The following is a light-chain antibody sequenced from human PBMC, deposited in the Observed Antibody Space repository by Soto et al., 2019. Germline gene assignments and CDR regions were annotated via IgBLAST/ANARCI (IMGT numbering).Light chain of an antibody. CDR3: QQYNNWPAIT. CDR2: GAS. Sequence: IVLTQSPATLSLSPGERATLSCRASQSVSRNLAWYQQKPGQAPRLLIYGASTRATGIPARFSGSGSGTEFTLTISSLQSEDFAVYYCQQYNNWPAITFGQGTRLEIK. J-gene: IGKJ5*01. V-gene: IGKV3D-15*01. CDR1: QSVSRN.